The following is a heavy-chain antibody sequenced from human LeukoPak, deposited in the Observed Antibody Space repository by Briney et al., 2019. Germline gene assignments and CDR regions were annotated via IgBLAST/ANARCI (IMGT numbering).Heavy chain of an antibody. V-gene: IGHV1-18*01. CDR1: GYTFTSYG. CDR3: ARSPVSSSWNPYYFDY. CDR2: ISAYNGNT. J-gene: IGHJ4*02. D-gene: IGHD6-13*01. Sequence: ASVKVSCKASGYTFTSYGISWVRQAPGQGLEWMGWISAYNGNTNYAQKLQGRVTTTTDTSTSTAYMELRSLRSDDTAVYYCARSPVSSSWNPYYFDYWGQGTLVTVSS.